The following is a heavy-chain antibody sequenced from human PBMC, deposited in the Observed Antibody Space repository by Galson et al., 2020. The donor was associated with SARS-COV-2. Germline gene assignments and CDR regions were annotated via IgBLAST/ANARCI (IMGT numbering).Heavy chain of an antibody. CDR1: GFPFSSYW. CDR3: ARDSSSSRSHTYYFEY. Sequence: GGSLRLSCAASGFPFSSYWMHWVRQAPGKALMWVARIYSDGSGTNYADSVEGRFTISRDNAKNTLYLQMNSLRVEDTAVYFCARDSSSSRSHTYYFEYWGQGTLVTVSS. V-gene: IGHV3-74*01. D-gene: IGHD5-18*01. CDR2: IYSDGSGT. J-gene: IGHJ4*02.